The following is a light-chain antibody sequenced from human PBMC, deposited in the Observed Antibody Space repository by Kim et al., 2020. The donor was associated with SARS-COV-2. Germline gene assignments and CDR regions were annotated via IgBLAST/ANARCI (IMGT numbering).Light chain of an antibody. CDR2: QDT. Sequence: SVSPGQTASIPCSGYRLGEKFASWYQQMPGQSPILVIYQDTQRAPGIPERFSGSNSGDTATLTIAGTQAMDEAHYYCQTWGTSVVFGGGTKVTVL. CDR3: QTWGTSVV. J-gene: IGLJ2*01. V-gene: IGLV3-1*01. CDR1: RLGEKF.